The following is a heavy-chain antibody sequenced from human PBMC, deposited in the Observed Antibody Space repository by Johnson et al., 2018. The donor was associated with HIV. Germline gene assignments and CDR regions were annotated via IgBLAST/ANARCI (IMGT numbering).Heavy chain of an antibody. CDR2: SWNSGST. J-gene: IGHJ3*02. V-gene: IGHV3-66*02. CDR3: ASREVGAKSELAFDI. D-gene: IGHD1-26*01. Sequence: EKLVESGGGLVQPGGSLRLSCAASGFTVSSNYMSWVRQAPGKGLEWVSGISWNSGSTGYADSVKGRFTISRDNSKTTLYLQMNSLRAEDTDVYYCASREVGAKSELAFDIWGQGTMVTVSS. CDR1: GFTVSSNY.